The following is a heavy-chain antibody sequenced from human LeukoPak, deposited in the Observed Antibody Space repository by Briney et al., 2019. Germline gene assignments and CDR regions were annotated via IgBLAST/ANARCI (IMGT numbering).Heavy chain of an antibody. Sequence: GGSLRLSCAASGFPLSSYEMKLVPQAPGRGLEWVSIISGSGDNTNYADSVKGRFTISRDNSKNTLYLQMNSLRAEDTAVYYCAKIPQVGIFAVPNFDYWGQGTLVTVS. D-gene: IGHD3-3*01. CDR3: AKIPQVGIFAVPNFDY. J-gene: IGHJ4*02. CDR2: ISGSGDNT. CDR1: GFPLSSYE. V-gene: IGHV3-23*01.